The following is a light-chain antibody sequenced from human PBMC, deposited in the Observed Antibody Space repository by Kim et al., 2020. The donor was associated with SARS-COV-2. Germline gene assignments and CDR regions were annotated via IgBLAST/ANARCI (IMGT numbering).Light chain of an antibody. Sequence: QSALTQPPSASGSLGQSVTIPCTGTRSDVGGYNFVSWYQQHPGKAPKLMIFEVNQRPAGVPDRFSGSKSGNTASLTVSGLQAEDEAKYYCSSYADNNNVIFGGGTQLTVL. J-gene: IGLJ2*01. CDR1: RSDVGGYNF. CDR3: SSYADNNNVI. CDR2: EVN. V-gene: IGLV2-8*01.